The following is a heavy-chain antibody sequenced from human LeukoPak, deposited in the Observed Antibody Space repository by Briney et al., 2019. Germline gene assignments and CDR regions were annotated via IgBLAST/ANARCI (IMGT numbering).Heavy chain of an antibody. CDR1: GFIFSSYD. CDR3: ARGIPGGFDY. D-gene: IGHD1-14*01. J-gene: IGHJ4*02. CDR2: INTAGDT. V-gene: IGHV3-13*01. Sequence: PGGSLRLSCAASGFIFSSYDMHWVRQATGKGLEWVSGINTAGDTYYPGSVKGRFTISRENAKNSLYLQMNSLRAGDTAVYYCARGIPGGFDYWGQGTLVTVSS.